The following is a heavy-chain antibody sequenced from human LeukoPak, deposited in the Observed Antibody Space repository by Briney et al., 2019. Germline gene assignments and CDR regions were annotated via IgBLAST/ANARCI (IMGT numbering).Heavy chain of an antibody. CDR2: INPNSGGT. V-gene: IGHV1-2*02. CDR1: GYTXTGYY. D-gene: IGHD3-22*01. CDR3: ATYDSSGYYYRIDY. J-gene: IGHJ4*02. Sequence: GASVKVSCKASGYTXTGYYMHWVRQAPGQGLEWMGWINPNSGGTNYAQKFQGRVTMTRDTSISTAYMELSRLRSDDTAVYYCATYDSSGYYYRIDYWGQGTLVTVSS.